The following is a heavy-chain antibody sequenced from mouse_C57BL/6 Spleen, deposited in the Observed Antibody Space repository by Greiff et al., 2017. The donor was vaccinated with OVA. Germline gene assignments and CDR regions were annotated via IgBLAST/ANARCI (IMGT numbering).Heavy chain of an antibody. CDR2: IYPGDGDT. CDR1: GYAFSSSW. D-gene: IGHD1-1*01. J-gene: IGHJ4*01. V-gene: IGHV1-82*01. CDR3: ARLGNYGSGGDY. Sequence: VQLQQSGPELVKPGASVKISCKASGYAFSSSWMNWVKQRPGKGLEWIGRIYPGDGDTNYNGKFKGKATLTADKSSSTAYMQLNSLTSEDSAVYFCARLGNYGSGGDYWGQGTSVTVSS.